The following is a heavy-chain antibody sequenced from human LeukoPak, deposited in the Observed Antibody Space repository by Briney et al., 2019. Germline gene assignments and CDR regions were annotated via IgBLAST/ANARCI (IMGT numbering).Heavy chain of an antibody. CDR3: ARDRTTVTTLEPHYYYYYMDV. CDR1: GYTFTSYG. D-gene: IGHD4-17*01. Sequence: ASVKVSCKASGYTFTSYGISWVRQAPGQGLEGMGWISAYNGNTNYAQKLQGRVTMTTDTSKSRAYKELRSRRSDDTAVYYCARDRTTVTTLEPHYYYYYMDVWGKGTTVTVSS. CDR2: ISAYNGNT. V-gene: IGHV1-18*01. J-gene: IGHJ6*03.